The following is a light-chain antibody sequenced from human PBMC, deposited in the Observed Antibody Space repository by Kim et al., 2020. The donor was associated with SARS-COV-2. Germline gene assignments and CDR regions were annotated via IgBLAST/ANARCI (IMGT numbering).Light chain of an antibody. CDR1: QGINSN. V-gene: IGKV1-9*01. CDR3: QQHHSFPLT. J-gene: IGKJ4*01. Sequence: IQLTQSPSSLSASVGDTVTITCRASQGINSNLAWYQQRPGKAPNLLIYSAFTLHSGVPSRFSGSVSGTDFTLTITSLQPEDFATYHCQQHHSFPLTFGGGTKVDIK. CDR2: SAF.